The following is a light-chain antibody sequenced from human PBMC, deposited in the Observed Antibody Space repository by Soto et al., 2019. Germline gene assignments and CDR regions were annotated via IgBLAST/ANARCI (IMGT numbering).Light chain of an antibody. J-gene: IGKJ1*01. CDR3: QQSYTTPRT. CDR1: QSIRSY. Sequence: DIAMTQSPSSLSASVGDRVTITCRASQSIRSYLNWYQQKPGNAPNLLIYAASTLQSGVPSRFSAYGSETDFTLTISNLQAEDFATYYCQQSYTTPRTFGQGTKVEVK. V-gene: IGKV1-39*01. CDR2: AAS.